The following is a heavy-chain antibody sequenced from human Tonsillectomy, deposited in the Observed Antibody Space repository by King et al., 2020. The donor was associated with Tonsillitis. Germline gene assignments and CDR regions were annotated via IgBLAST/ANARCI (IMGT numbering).Heavy chain of an antibody. CDR1: GFTFSTFS. D-gene: IGHD3-22*01. J-gene: IGHJ3*02. CDR2: ISSRSSYI. V-gene: IGHV3-21*01. CDR3: AGVVYYDSSAYYRSCGGDAFEI. Sequence: VQLVESGGGLVKPGGSLRLSCAASGFTFSTFSMNWVRQAPGKGLEWVSSISSRSSYIYYADSVKGRFTISRDDAKNSLYLQMSSLRAEDTAVYYCAGVVYYDSSAYYRSCGGDAFEIWGQGTMVTVSS.